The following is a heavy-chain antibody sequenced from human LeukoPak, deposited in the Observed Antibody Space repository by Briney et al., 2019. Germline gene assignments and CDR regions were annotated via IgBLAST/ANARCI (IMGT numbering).Heavy chain of an antibody. CDR1: GLTFSSYS. CDR3: ARVPHAMVRGVITGFYFDY. J-gene: IGHJ4*02. D-gene: IGHD3-10*01. CDR2: ISSSSNYI. Sequence: GGSLRLSCAASGLTFSSYSMNWVRQAPGKGLEWVSSISSSSNYIYYADSVKGRFTISRDNAKNSLYLQMNSLRAEDTAVYYCARVPHAMVRGVITGFYFDYWGQGTLVTVSS. V-gene: IGHV3-21*01.